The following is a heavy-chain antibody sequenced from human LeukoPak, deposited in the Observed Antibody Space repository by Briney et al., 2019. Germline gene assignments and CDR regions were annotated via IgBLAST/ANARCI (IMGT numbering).Heavy chain of an antibody. Sequence: ASVKVSCKASGYTFTGYYMHWVRQAPGQGLEWMGWINPNSGGTNYAQKFQGRVTMTRDTSISTAYMELGRLRSDDTAVYYCARETAPEGWFDPWGQGTLVTVSS. CDR1: GYTFTGYY. J-gene: IGHJ5*02. V-gene: IGHV1-2*02. CDR2: INPNSGGT. CDR3: ARETAPEGWFDP.